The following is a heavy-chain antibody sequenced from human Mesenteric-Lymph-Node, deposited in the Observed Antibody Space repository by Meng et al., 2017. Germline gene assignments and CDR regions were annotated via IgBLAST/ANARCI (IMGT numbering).Heavy chain of an antibody. J-gene: IGHJ4*02. CDR3: ARGPRGAVGGTLYFDF. CDR1: GYTFTSNV. V-gene: IGHV1-3*04. Sequence: QVNFLQSGAEVKNPGASVKVSCKASGYTFTSNVMHWVRQAPGQRLEWMGWISTGNGNTRYSENFQDRVTFTRDTSANTAYMELISLRSEDTAVYSCARGPRGAVGGTLYFDFWGQGTLVTVSS. CDR2: ISTGNGNT. D-gene: IGHD6-19*01.